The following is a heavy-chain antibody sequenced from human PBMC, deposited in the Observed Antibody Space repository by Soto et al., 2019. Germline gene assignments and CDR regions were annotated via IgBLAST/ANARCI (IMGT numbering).Heavy chain of an antibody. D-gene: IGHD3-22*01. J-gene: IGHJ4*02. Sequence: SETLSLTCTVSGGSISSSSYYWGWIRQPPGKGLEWIGSIYYSGSTYYNPSLKSRVTISVDTSKNQFSLKLSSVTAADTAVYYCARAYYYDSSGYYPFDYWGQGTLVTVSS. V-gene: IGHV4-39*01. CDR2: IYYSGST. CDR1: GGSISSSSYY. CDR3: ARAYYYDSSGYYPFDY.